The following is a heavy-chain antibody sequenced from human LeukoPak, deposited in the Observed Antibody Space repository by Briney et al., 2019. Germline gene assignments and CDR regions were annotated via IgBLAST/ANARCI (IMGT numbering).Heavy chain of an antibody. CDR1: GFTLSAYT. CDR3: AREGGRRRASNFDWFDP. Sequence: GGSLRLSCAASGFTLSAYTMNWVRQAPGKGLEWVSAASSNSAYIYYADSLRGRFTISRDNAKSLLYLQINSLRADDTAVYYCAREGGRRRASNFDWFDPWGQGTLVTVSS. J-gene: IGHJ5*02. D-gene: IGHD3-16*01. CDR2: ASSNSAYI. V-gene: IGHV3-21*06.